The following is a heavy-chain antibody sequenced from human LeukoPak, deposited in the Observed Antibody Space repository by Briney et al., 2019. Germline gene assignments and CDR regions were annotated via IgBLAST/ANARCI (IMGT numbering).Heavy chain of an antibody. Sequence: GGSLRLSCAASGFTVSSNYMSWVRQAPGKGLECVSVIYSGGSTYYADSVKGRFTISRDNSKNTLYLQMNSLRAEDTAVYYCAREVAVAATEYFDYWGQGTLVTVSS. CDR2: IYSGGST. J-gene: IGHJ4*02. CDR1: GFTVSSNY. CDR3: AREVAVAATEYFDY. V-gene: IGHV3-66*01. D-gene: IGHD2-15*01.